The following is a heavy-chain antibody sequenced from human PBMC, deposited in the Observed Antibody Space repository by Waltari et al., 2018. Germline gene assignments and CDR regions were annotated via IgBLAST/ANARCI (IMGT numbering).Heavy chain of an antibody. CDR2: INPNSGGT. J-gene: IGHJ4*02. Sequence: QAQPAQSGAEVKKPAASVQVSGKASGYTSTGSCLHWVRQAPGQGLEWMGRINPNSGGTNYAQKFQGRVTMTRDTSISTAYMELSRLRSDDTAVYYCARGLRSGYGEVDYWGQGTLVTVSS. V-gene: IGHV1-2*06. CDR1: GYTSTGSC. D-gene: IGHD5-12*01. CDR3: ARGLRSGYGEVDY.